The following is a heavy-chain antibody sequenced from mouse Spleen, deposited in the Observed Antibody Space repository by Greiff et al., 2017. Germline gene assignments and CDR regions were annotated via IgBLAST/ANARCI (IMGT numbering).Heavy chain of an antibody. Sequence: EVQVVESEGGLVQPGSSMKLSCTASGFTFSDYYMAWVRQVPEKGLEWVANINYDGSSTYYLDSLKSRFIISRDNAKNILYLQMSSLKSEDTASYYSAKEEAAMDYWGQGTSVTVSS. CDR3: AKEEAAMDY. CDR2: INYDGSST. CDR1: GFTFSDYY. J-gene: IGHJ4*01. V-gene: IGHV5-16*01.